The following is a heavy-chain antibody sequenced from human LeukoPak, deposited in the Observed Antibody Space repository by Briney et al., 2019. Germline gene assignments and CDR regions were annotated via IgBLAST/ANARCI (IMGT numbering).Heavy chain of an antibody. Sequence: PSETLSLTCTVSGGSISSSSYYWGWIRQPPGKGLEWIGNILYSGSTNYNPSLKSRVTISIDTSKKQFSLRLSSVTAADTAVYYCARGRVPDYWGQGTLVTVSS. J-gene: IGHJ4*02. CDR3: ARGRVPDY. CDR1: GGSISSSSYY. V-gene: IGHV4-61*05. CDR2: ILYSGST.